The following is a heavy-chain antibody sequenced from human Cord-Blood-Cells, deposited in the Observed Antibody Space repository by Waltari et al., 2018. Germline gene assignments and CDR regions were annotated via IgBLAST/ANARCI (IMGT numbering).Heavy chain of an antibody. D-gene: IGHD3-10*02. CDR1: GGSISSYC. CDR2: IYCSGSS. CDR3: ARHSVEQIWFDP. Sequence: QVQLQESGPGLVKPSETLSLTCTVSGGSISSYCWSWIRQRPGKGLEWVGDIYCSGSSNSNPSLKSRVTISVDTSKSQFALKLSSVTAADTAVYYCARHSVEQIWFDPWGQGTLVTVSS. V-gene: IGHV4-59*08. J-gene: IGHJ5*02.